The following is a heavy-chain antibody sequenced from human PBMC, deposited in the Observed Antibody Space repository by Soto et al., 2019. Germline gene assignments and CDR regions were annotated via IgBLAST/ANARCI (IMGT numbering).Heavy chain of an antibody. CDR2: INPNSGGT. V-gene: IGHV1-2*04. CDR1: GYTFTGYY. D-gene: IGHD6-6*01. J-gene: IGHJ5*02. CDR3: ARCPAPPSSSVRINNCFDP. Sequence: GASVKVSCKASGYTFTGYYMHWVRQAPGQGLEWMGWINPNSGGTNYAQKFQGWVTMTRDTSISTAYMELSRLRSDDTAVYYCARCPAPPSSSVRINNCFDPWGQGTLVTVSS.